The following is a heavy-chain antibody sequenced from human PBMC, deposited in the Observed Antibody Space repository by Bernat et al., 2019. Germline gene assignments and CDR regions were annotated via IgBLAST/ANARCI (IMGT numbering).Heavy chain of an antibody. D-gene: IGHD2-2*01. V-gene: IGHV3-49*03. J-gene: IGHJ5*02. CDR2: IRSKAYGGTT. Sequence: EVQLVESGGGLVQPGRSLRLSCTASGFTFGDYAMSWFRQAPGKGLAWVGFIRSKAYGGTTEYAASVKGRFTISRDDSKSIAYLQMNSLKTEDTAVYYCTRDSIYCSSTSCYPYNWFDPWGQGTLVTVSS. CDR3: TRDSIYCSSTSCYPYNWFDP. CDR1: GFTFGDYA.